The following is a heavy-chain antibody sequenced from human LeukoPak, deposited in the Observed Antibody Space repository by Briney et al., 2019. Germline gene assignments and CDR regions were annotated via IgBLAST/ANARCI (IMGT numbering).Heavy chain of an antibody. J-gene: IGHJ4*02. CDR3: AKSGYDFWSEMDY. Sequence: PGRSLRLSCAASGFTFDDYAMHWVRQAPGKGLEWVSLISWDGGSTYYADSVKGRFTISRDNSKNSLYLQMNSLRTEDTALYYCAKSGYDFWSEMDYWGQGTLVTVSS. CDR1: GFTFDDYA. V-gene: IGHV3-43*02. CDR2: ISWDGGST. D-gene: IGHD3-3*01.